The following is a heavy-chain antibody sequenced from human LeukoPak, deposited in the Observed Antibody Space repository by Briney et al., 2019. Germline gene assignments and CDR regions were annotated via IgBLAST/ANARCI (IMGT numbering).Heavy chain of an antibody. CDR2: INTDGSST. J-gene: IGHJ4*02. CDR1: GFTFSNNY. V-gene: IGHV3-74*01. D-gene: IGHD3-16*01. CDR3: ARGYSYAHDY. Sequence: GGSLRLSCAASGFTFSNNYMHWVRQPPGKGLVWVSRINTDGSSTNYADSVKGRFTISRDNAKNTLYLQMNSLRAEDTAVYYCARGYSYAHDYWGQGTLVTVSS.